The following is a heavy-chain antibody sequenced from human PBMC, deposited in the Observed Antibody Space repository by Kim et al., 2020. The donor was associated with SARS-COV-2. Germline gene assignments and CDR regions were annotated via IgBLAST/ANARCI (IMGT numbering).Heavy chain of an antibody. V-gene: IGHV4-34*01. D-gene: IGHD3-3*01. J-gene: IGHJ6*03. CDR1: GGSFSGYY. CDR3: ARGGRFLELTKTYHYMDV. Sequence: SETLSLTCAVYGGSFSGYYWSWIRQPPGKGLEWIGEINHSGSTNYNPSLKSRVTISVDTSKNQFSLKLSSVTAADTAVYYCARGGRFLELTKTYHYMDV. CDR2: INHSGST.